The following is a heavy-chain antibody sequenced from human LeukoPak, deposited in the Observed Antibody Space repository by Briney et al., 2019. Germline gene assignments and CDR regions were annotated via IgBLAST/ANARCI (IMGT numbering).Heavy chain of an antibody. V-gene: IGHV4-34*01. CDR3: ASTVAATTLFFQH. J-gene: IGHJ1*01. CDR1: GGSFSGYY. Sequence: SETLSLTCAVYGGSFSGYYWSWIRQPPGKGLEWIGEINHSGSTNYNPSLKSRVTISVDTSKNQFSLKLSSVTAADTAVYYCASTVAATTLFFQHWGQGTLVTVSS. D-gene: IGHD2-15*01. CDR2: INHSGST.